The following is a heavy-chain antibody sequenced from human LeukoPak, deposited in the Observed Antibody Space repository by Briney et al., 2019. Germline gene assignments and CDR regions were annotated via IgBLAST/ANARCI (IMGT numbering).Heavy chain of an antibody. CDR3: ARGRGSYYVSPFDY. CDR2: INHSGST. J-gene: IGHJ4*02. CDR1: GGSFSGYY. Sequence: PSETLSLTCAVYGGSFSGYYWSWIRQPPGKGLEWIGEINHSGSTNYNPSLKSRVTISVDTSKNQFSLKLSSETAADTAVYYCARGRGSYYVSPFDYWGQGTLVTVSS. V-gene: IGHV4-34*01. D-gene: IGHD1-26*01.